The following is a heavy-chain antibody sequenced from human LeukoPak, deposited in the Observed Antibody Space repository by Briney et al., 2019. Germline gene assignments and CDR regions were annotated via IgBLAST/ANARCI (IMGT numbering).Heavy chain of an antibody. D-gene: IGHD1-26*01. CDR3: ATDRNSGKYYDY. V-gene: IGHV3-33*01. CDR1: GLTFRNYG. CDR2: IWYDGSNK. J-gene: IGHJ4*02. Sequence: GSLKLSCSTSGLTFRNYGMQWVRQGPGKGLGWVAVIWYDGSNKYYADSVKGRFTISRDNSKDTLYLQMNSLRAEDTAVYYCATDRNSGKYYDYWGQGTLVTVSS.